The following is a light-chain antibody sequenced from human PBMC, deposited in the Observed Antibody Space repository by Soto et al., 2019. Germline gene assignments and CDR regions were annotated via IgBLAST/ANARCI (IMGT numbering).Light chain of an antibody. Sequence: DIQMTQSPSSLSASVGDRVTITCQASQDINNYLNWYQQKPGKAPKLLIYDASTLETGVPSRFSGSGSGTTFTFTISSLQPEDIATYFCQQFDNLPPYTFGQGTKLEIK. J-gene: IGKJ2*01. CDR2: DAS. CDR3: QQFDNLPPYT. CDR1: QDINNY. V-gene: IGKV1-33*01.